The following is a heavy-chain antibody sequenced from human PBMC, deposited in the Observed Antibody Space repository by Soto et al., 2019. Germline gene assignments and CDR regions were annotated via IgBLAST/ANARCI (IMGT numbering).Heavy chain of an antibody. CDR3: ARENHPWFDP. V-gene: IGHV3-21*01. Sequence: PGGSLRLSCAASGFLFNSFTMNWVRQAPGKGLEWVSSISSSGTYIYYADSVEGRFTISRNNANNSLFLQMNSLRAEDTAVYYCARENHPWFDPWGQGTPVTVSS. CDR1: GFLFNSFT. J-gene: IGHJ5*02. CDR2: ISSSGTYI.